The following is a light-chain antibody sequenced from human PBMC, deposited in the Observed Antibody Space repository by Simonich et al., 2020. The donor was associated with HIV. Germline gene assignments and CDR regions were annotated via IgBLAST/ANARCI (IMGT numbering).Light chain of an antibody. V-gene: IGKV3-15*01. Sequence: EIMMTQSPATLSVSPGERATLSCRASQSISSNLAWYQHKPGQSPRLLIYGASTRAPGIPARFSGSGSGTEFTLTISSMQSEDFAVYYCQQYNNWPSPFTFGPGTKVDIK. CDR1: QSISSN. CDR3: QQYNNWPSPFT. J-gene: IGKJ3*01. CDR2: GAS.